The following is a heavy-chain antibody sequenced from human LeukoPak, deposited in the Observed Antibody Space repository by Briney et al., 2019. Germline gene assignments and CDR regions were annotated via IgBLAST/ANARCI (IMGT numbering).Heavy chain of an antibody. CDR2: IKQDGSEK. J-gene: IGHJ6*02. CDR1: GFTFSSYW. D-gene: IGHD5-18*01. Sequence: GGSLRLSCAASGFTFSSYWMSWVRQAPGKGLEWVANIKQDGSEKYYVDSVKGRFTISRDNAKNSLYLQMNSLRAEDTAVYYCARPSGYSYGWHYGMDVWGQGTTVTVSS. V-gene: IGHV3-7*01. CDR3: ARPSGYSYGWHYGMDV.